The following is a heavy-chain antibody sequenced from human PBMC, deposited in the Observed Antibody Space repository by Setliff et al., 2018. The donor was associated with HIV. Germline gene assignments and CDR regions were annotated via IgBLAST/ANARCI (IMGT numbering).Heavy chain of an antibody. J-gene: IGHJ4*02. Sequence: SETLSLTCAVYGGSFSRYYWSWIRQPAGKGLEWIGHVYTTGSASYNPSLESRVTILEALSKNQFSLNLDSVTAADTAVYFCARALAGGSGWNYFDLWGPGTLVTVSS. D-gene: IGHD6-19*01. CDR2: VYTTGSA. CDR1: GGSFSRYY. V-gene: IGHV4-59*10. CDR3: ARALAGGSGWNYFDL.